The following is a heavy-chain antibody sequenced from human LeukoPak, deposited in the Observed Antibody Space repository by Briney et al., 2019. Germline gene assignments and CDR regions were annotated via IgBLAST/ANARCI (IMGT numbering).Heavy chain of an antibody. J-gene: IGHJ3*02. Sequence: GGSLRLSCAASGFTFSSYSMNWVRQAPGKGLEWVSSISSGSTYMYYADSVKGRFTISRDNAQNSMYLQMNSLRAEDTAVYYCGRVGGRSKAAKGDAFDIWGQGTMVVVSS. CDR2: ISSGSTYM. CDR1: GFTFSSYS. D-gene: IGHD6-6*01. V-gene: IGHV3-21*01. CDR3: GRVGGRSKAAKGDAFDI.